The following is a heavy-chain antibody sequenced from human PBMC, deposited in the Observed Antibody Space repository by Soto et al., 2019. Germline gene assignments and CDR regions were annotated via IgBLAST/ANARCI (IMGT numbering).Heavy chain of an antibody. CDR3: ARRNLAAAGTDWFDP. CDR2: IYYSGST. V-gene: IGHV4-39*01. J-gene: IGHJ5*02. CDR1: GGSISSSSYY. Sequence: QLQLQESGPGLVKPSETLSLTCTVSGGSISSSSYYWGWIRQPPGKGLEWIGSIYYSGSTYYNPSLKSRVTISVDTSKNQFSLKLSSVTAADTAVYYCARRNLAAAGTDWFDPWGQGTLVTVSS. D-gene: IGHD6-13*01.